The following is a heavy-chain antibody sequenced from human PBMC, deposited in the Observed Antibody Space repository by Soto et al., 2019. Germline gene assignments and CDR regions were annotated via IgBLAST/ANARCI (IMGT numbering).Heavy chain of an antibody. CDR2: ISSSSSNI. CDR3: ARDSAGLLDY. J-gene: IGHJ4*02. V-gene: IGHV3-48*01. CDR1: GFTFSSYS. D-gene: IGHD6-13*01. Sequence: PGGSLRLSCAASGFTFSSYSMSWVRQAPGKGLEWVSYISSSSSNIYYADSVKGRFTISRDNAKNSLYLQMNSLRAEDTAVYYCARDSAGLLDYWGQGTLVTVSS.